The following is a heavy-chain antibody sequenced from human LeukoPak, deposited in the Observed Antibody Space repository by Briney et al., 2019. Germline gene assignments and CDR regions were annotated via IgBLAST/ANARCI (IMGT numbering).Heavy chain of an antibody. J-gene: IGHJ4*02. D-gene: IGHD6-19*01. CDR2: ISGSGGRA. CDR3: ALAVIGSGWTLDY. CDR1: GFTFFGYG. V-gene: IGHV3-23*01. Sequence: GGSLRLSCAASGFTFFGYGMSWVRQGPGEGLEWVSSISGSGGRASYADSVQGRFTISRDNSKNTLYLELNSLGAEDAAVYFCALAVIGSGWTLDYWGQGTLVTVSS.